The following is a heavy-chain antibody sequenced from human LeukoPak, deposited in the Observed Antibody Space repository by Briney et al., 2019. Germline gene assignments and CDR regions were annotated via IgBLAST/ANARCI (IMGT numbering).Heavy chain of an antibody. CDR2: IKQDGSEK. J-gene: IGHJ4*02. Sequence: GGSLRLSCAASGFTFSSYWMSWVRQAPGKGLEWVANIKQDGSEKYYVDSVKGRFTISRDNAKNSLYLQMNSLRAEDTAVYYCAKDRSVRGYSYGTVDYWGQGTLVTVSS. D-gene: IGHD5-18*01. V-gene: IGHV3-7*03. CDR3: AKDRSVRGYSYGTVDY. CDR1: GFTFSSYW.